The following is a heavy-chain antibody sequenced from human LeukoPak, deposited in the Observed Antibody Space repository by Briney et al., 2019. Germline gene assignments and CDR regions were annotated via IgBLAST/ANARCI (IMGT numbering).Heavy chain of an antibody. CDR2: IIPILGIA. CDR1: GGTFSSYA. Sequence: ASVKVSCKASGGTFSSYAVSWVRQAPGQGLEWMGRIIPILGIANYAQKFQGRVTITADKSTSTAYMELSSLRSEDTAVYHCASARLPDYYDSSGYYLYWGQGTLVTVSS. CDR3: ASARLPDYYDSSGYYLY. V-gene: IGHV1-69*04. D-gene: IGHD3-22*01. J-gene: IGHJ4*02.